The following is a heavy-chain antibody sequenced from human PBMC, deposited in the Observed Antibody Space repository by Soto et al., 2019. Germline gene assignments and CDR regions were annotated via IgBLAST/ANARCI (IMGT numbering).Heavy chain of an antibody. Sequence: EVQLVESGGGLVQPGGSLRLSCAASGFTFSSYSMNWVRQAPGKGLEWVLYISSSSSTIYYADSVKGRFTISRDNAKNSLYLQMNSLRAEDTAVYYCARDPYCSGGSCYSWGDWFDPWGQGTLVTVSS. CDR2: ISSSSSTI. J-gene: IGHJ5*02. D-gene: IGHD2-15*01. CDR1: GFTFSSYS. V-gene: IGHV3-48*01. CDR3: ARDPYCSGGSCYSWGDWFDP.